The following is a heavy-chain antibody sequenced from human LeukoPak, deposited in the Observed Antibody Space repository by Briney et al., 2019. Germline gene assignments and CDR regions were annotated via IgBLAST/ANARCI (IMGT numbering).Heavy chain of an antibody. Sequence: SGTLSLTCAVSGGSISSSNWWSWVRPPPGKGLEWIGEIYHSGSTNYNPSLKSRVTISVDKSKNQFSLKLSSVTAADTAVYYCASSIAVAGTPQYYFDYWGQGTLVTVSS. CDR3: ASSIAVAGTPQYYFDY. V-gene: IGHV4-4*02. CDR2: IYHSGST. J-gene: IGHJ4*02. CDR1: GGSISSSNW. D-gene: IGHD6-19*01.